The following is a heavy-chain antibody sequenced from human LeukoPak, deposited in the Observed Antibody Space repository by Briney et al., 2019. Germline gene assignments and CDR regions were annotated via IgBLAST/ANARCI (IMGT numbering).Heavy chain of an antibody. J-gene: IGHJ5*02. CDR3: AKGSPLSYGDLIRFDP. V-gene: IGHV3-23*01. CDR2: ISGSGGST. D-gene: IGHD4-17*01. Sequence: GGSLRLSCAASGFTFSSYAMSWVRQAPGKGLEWVSAISGSGGSTYYADSVKGRFTISRDNSKNTLYLQMNSLRAEDTAVYYCAKGSPLSYGDLIRFDPWGQGTLVTVSS. CDR1: GFTFSSYA.